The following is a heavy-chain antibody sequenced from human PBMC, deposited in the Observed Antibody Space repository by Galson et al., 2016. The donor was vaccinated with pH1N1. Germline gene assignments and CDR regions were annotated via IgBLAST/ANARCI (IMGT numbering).Heavy chain of an antibody. CDR1: GYTFTSYA. Sequence: SVKVSCKASGYTFTSYAIHWVRQAPGQRLEWMGWINTGDGNAKSSQKSQDRVTITRDTPATTAYLDLRGLRSEDTAVYYCARGGTLSDFWSNYYPYGMDVWGQGTTVTVSS. CDR2: INTGDGNA. D-gene: IGHD3-3*01. J-gene: IGHJ6*02. V-gene: IGHV1-3*04. CDR3: ARGGTLSDFWSNYYPYGMDV.